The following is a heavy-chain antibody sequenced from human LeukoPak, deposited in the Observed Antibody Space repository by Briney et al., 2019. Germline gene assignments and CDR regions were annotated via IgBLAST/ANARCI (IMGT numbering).Heavy chain of an antibody. CDR2: VRYDGNTK. CDR1: GFNIRTYG. CDR3: ASLAVAGTTFDY. V-gene: IGHV3-30*02. D-gene: IGHD6-19*01. Sequence: GGSLRLSCAASGFNIRTYGMHWVRQAPGKGLEWVAIVRYDGNTKNYVDSVKGRFTISRGTSKNTVFLQMNSLRAEDTALYYCASLAVAGTTFDYWGQGTLVTVSS. J-gene: IGHJ4*02.